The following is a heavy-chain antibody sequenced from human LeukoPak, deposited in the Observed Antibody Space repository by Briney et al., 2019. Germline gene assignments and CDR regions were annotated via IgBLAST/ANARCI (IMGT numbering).Heavy chain of an antibody. CDR3: AKGRKATVTSDFDY. Sequence: GGSLRLSCAASGFTFDDYAMRWVRQAPGKGLEWVSGISWNSGSIGYADSVKGRFTISRDNAKNSLYLQMNSLRAEDMALYYCAKGRKATVTSDFDYWGQGTLVTVSS. J-gene: IGHJ4*02. D-gene: IGHD4-17*01. CDR2: ISWNSGSI. CDR1: GFTFDDYA. V-gene: IGHV3-9*03.